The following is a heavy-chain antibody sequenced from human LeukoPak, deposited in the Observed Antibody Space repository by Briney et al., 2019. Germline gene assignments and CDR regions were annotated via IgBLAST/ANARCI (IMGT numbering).Heavy chain of an antibody. V-gene: IGHV3-7*01. CDR2: IKQDGSEQ. CDR3: ASGTGWLIDY. CDR1: GFTFSAYW. Sequence: GGSLRLSCAASGFTFSAYWMTWVRQAPGKALEWVANIKQDGSEQFYLESVKGRFTISRDNAENSLHLQMTSLRVGDTAIYYCASGTGWLIDYWGQGTLVTVSS. J-gene: IGHJ4*02. D-gene: IGHD1-7*01.